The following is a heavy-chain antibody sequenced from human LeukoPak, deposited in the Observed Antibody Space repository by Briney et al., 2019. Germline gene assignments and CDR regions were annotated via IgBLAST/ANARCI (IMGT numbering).Heavy chain of an antibody. CDR1: GYTFTGYY. D-gene: IGHD1-26*01. V-gene: IGHV1-2*02. J-gene: IGHJ5*02. Sequence: GASVKVSCKASGYTFTGYYIHWVRLAPGQGLEWMGWIYLNTGGTHSAQKFQGRVTMTRDTSISTAYMELSRLRSDDTAIYYCARDPLIGGSGWFDPWGQGTLVTVSS. CDR3: ARDPLIGGSGWFDP. CDR2: IYLNTGGT.